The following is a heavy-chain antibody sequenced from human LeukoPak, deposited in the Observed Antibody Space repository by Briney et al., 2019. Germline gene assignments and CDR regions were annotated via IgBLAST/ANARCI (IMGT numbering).Heavy chain of an antibody. D-gene: IGHD2-2*01. V-gene: IGHV4-59*08. CDR2: IYYSGST. J-gene: IGHJ4*02. Sequence: MASETLSLTCTVSGGSISSYYWSWIRQPPGKGLEWIGYIYYSGSTNYNPSLKSRVTISVDTSKNQFSLKLSSVTAADTAVYYCARHPLGYCSSTSRYAFDYWGQGTLVTVSS. CDR1: GGSISSYY. CDR3: ARHPLGYCSSTSRYAFDY.